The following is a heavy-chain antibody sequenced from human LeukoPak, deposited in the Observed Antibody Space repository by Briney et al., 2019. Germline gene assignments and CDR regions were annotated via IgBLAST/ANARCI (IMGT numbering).Heavy chain of an antibody. J-gene: IGHJ4*02. CDR3: ARAGQYHYNSAGYFPDY. D-gene: IGHD3-22*01. V-gene: IGHV4-30-4*01. CDR2: IYYSGST. Sequence: SETLSLTCTVSGGSISSGDSYWSWIRQPPGKGLEWIGSIYYSGSTYFNPSLKSRVTISVDTSKNEFSLKLSSVTAADTAVYHCARAGQYHYNSAGYFPDYWGQGTLVTVSS. CDR1: GGSISSGDSY.